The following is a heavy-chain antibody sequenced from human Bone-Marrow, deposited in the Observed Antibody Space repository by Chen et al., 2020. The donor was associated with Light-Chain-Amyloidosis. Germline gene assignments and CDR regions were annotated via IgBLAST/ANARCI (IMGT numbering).Heavy chain of an antibody. Sequence: QVQLQESGPGLVKPSETLSLTCSVSGSSIRSGYYWGWIRQPPGKGLEWIGTIYHSGSTYYNPSLKSRVTISVDTSKNQFSLNLSSVTAADTAVYYCARETFYDILTEFDYWGQGTLVTVSS. CDR1: GSSIRSGYY. CDR3: ARETFYDILTEFDY. D-gene: IGHD3-9*01. V-gene: IGHV4-38-2*02. J-gene: IGHJ4*02. CDR2: IYHSGST.